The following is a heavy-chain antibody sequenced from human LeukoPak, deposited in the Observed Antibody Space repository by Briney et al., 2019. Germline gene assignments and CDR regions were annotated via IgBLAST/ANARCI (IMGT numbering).Heavy chain of an antibody. CDR1: GGSVSSGSYY. D-gene: IGHD6-6*01. Sequence: SETLSLTCTVSGGSVSSGSYYWSWIRQPPGKGLEWIGYIYYSGSTNYNPSLKSRVTISVDTSKNQFSLKLSSVTAADTAVYYCARKYSSSFDYWGQGTLVTVSS. V-gene: IGHV4-61*01. CDR2: IYYSGST. J-gene: IGHJ4*02. CDR3: ARKYSSSFDY.